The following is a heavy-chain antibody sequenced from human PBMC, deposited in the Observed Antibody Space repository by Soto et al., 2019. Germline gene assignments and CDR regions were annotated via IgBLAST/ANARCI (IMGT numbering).Heavy chain of an antibody. CDR2: IIPIFGTA. V-gene: IGHV1-69*01. D-gene: IGHD2-2*01. J-gene: IGHJ6*02. Sequence: QVQLVQSGAEVKKPGSSVKVSCKASGGTFSSYAISWVRQAPGQGLEWMGGIIPIFGTANYAQKFQGRVTITADESTSTAYMELSSLRSEETAVYYCARGDCSSTSCYEYGGYYYYGMDVWGQGTTVTVSS. CDR1: GGTFSSYA. CDR3: ARGDCSSTSCYEYGGYYYYGMDV.